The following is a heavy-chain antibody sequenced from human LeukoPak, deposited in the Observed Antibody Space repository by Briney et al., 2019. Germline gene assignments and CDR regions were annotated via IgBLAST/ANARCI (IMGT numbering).Heavy chain of an antibody. D-gene: IGHD3-22*01. V-gene: IGHV1-2*02. J-gene: IGHJ4*02. Sequence: VASVKVSCKASGYTFTGYYMHWVRQAPGQGLEWMGWINPNSGGTNYAQKFQGRVTMTRDTSISTAYMELSRLRSDDTAVYYCARGPDYYDSSGYYFYWGQGTLVTVSS. CDR1: GYTFTGYY. CDR2: INPNSGGT. CDR3: ARGPDYYDSSGYYFY.